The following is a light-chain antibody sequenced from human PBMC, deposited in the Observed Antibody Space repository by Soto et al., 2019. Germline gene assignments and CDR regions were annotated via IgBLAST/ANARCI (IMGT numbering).Light chain of an antibody. Sequence: EVVFSHYHATTSLTHWERPTLSYRASQSVSSYLAWYQQKPGQAPRLLIYDASNRATGIPARFSGSGSGTDFTLTISSLEPEDFAVYYCQQRSNWTLTFGQGTRLE. V-gene: IGKV3-11*01. J-gene: IGKJ5*01. CDR3: QQRSNWTLT. CDR1: QSVSSY. CDR2: DAS.